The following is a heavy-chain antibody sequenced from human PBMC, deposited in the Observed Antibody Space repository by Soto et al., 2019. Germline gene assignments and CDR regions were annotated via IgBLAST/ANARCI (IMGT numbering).Heavy chain of an antibody. V-gene: IGHV4-4*02. CDR2: IYHSGST. Sequence: QVQLQESGPGLVKPSGTLSLTCAVSSGSISRSNWWSWVRQPPGKGLEWIGEIYHSGSTNYNPSLKSRVTISVDKSKHQFSLKLSSVTAADTAVYYCARSFQYCSGGSCYSHFDYWGQGTLVTVSS. J-gene: IGHJ4*02. D-gene: IGHD2-15*01. CDR1: SGSISRSNW. CDR3: ARSFQYCSGGSCYSHFDY.